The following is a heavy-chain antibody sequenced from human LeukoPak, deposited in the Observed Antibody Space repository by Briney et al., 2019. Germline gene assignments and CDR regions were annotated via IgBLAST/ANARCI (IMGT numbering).Heavy chain of an antibody. D-gene: IGHD1-26*01. CDR3: ARRFGSYYLDY. J-gene: IGHJ4*02. Sequence: GGSLRLSCAASGFTFSSCWMSWVRQAPGKGLEWVANIKQDGSEKYYVDSVKGRFTISRDNAKNSLYLQMNSLRAEDTAVYYCARRFGSYYLDYWGQGTLVTVSS. CDR2: IKQDGSEK. CDR1: GFTFSSCW. V-gene: IGHV3-7*01.